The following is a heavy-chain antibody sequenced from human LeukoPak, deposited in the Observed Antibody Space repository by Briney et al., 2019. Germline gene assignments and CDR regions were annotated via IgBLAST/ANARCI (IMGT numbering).Heavy chain of an antibody. CDR2: IYHSGST. CDR1: GGSISSGGYS. CDR3: ARDHWNYGLDY. V-gene: IGHV4-30-2*01. D-gene: IGHD1-7*01. Sequence: PSQTLSFTCAVSGGSISSGGYSWSWIRQPPGKGLEWIGYIYHSGSTYYNPSLKSRVTISVDRSKNQFSLKLSSVTAADTAVYYCARDHWNYGLDYWGQGTLVTVSS. J-gene: IGHJ4*02.